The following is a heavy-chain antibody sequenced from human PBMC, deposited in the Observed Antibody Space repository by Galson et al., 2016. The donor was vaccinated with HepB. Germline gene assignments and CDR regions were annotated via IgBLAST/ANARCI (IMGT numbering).Heavy chain of an antibody. CDR3: ATFIEEHSSFES. Sequence: SLRLSCAASGFTFSRNWMTWVRQAPGKGLEWVANIKQDESEKFYVDSVKGRFTVSRDNAKNSLFLQMRGLRTEDTAVYFCATFIEEHSSFESWGQGTQVTVSS. J-gene: IGHJ4*02. CDR1: GFTFSRNW. CDR2: IKQDESEK. V-gene: IGHV3-7*01. D-gene: IGHD4-11*01.